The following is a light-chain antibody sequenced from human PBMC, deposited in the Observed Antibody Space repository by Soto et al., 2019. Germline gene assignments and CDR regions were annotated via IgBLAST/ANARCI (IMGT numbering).Light chain of an antibody. CDR3: LQDYNYPVT. CDR1: QGIRND. V-gene: IGKV1-6*01. Sequence: AIPMTQSPSSLSAAVGDRVTITCRASQGIRNDLAWYQQKPGKAPKLLIYSASTLQVGVPSRFSGSGSGTDFTLTISSLQPEDFATYFCLQDYNYPVTFGGGTRVEIK. J-gene: IGKJ4*01. CDR2: SAS.